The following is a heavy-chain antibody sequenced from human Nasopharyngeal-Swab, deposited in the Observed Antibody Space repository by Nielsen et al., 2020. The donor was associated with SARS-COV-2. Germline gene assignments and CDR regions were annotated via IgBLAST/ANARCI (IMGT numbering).Heavy chain of an antibody. J-gene: IGHJ4*02. D-gene: IGHD4-17*01. CDR2: ISYDGSNK. V-gene: IGHV3-30*18. CDR1: GFTFSSYG. CDR3: AKDLATVTNPDY. Sequence: GESLKISCEASGFTFSSYGMHWVRQAPGKGLEWVAVISYDGSNKYYADSVKGRFTISRDNSKNTLYLQMNSLRAEDTAVYYCAKDLATVTNPDYWGQGTLVTVSS.